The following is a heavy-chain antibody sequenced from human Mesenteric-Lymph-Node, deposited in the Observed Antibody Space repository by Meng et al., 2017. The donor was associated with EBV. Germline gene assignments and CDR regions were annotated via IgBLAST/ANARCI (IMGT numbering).Heavy chain of an antibody. J-gene: IGHJ4*02. V-gene: IGHV4-61*01. D-gene: IGHD3-22*01. Sequence: QLQESGPGLVRPSKPLSLTCLVSGGSVSSGSYYWSWIRKPPGNGLESIGYFYFSGSTNYNPSLKSRVTISVDTSKNQFSLKMNSVTAADTAVYYCARLGYFYDSSGYFRFIDSWGQGTLVTVSS. CDR1: GGSVSSGSYY. CDR3: ARLGYFYDSSGYFRFIDS. CDR2: FYFSGST.